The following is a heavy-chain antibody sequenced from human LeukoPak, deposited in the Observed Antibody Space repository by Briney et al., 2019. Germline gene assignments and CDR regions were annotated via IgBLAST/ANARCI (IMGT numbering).Heavy chain of an antibody. Sequence: SETLSLTCAVYGGSFSGYSWSWIRQPPGKGLEWIGEINHSGSTNYNPSLKSRVTISVDTSKNQFSLKLSSVTAADTAVYYCATDPDVGPSDYWGQGTLVTVSS. CDR3: ATDPDVGPSDY. CDR2: INHSGST. J-gene: IGHJ4*02. V-gene: IGHV4-34*01. CDR1: GGSFSGYS.